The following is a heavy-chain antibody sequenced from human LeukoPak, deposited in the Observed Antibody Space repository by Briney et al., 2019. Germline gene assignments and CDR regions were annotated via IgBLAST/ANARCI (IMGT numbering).Heavy chain of an antibody. V-gene: IGHV5-51*01. CDR3: ARHSAPPAVTPFDY. CDR1: GYSFSTYW. Sequence: GESLKISCKGSGYSFSTYWIGWVRQMPGKGLEWMGIIYPGDSDTRYSPSFQGQVPISADKSISTAYLKWSSLKASDTAMYYCARHSAPPAVTPFDYWGQGTLVTVSS. CDR2: IYPGDSDT. D-gene: IGHD2-15*01. J-gene: IGHJ4*02.